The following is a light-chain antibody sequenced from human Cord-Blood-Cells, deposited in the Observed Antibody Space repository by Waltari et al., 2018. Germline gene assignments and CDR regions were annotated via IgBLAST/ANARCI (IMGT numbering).Light chain of an antibody. CDR1: QSISSY. Sequence: DIQMTQSPSSLSASVGDRVTITCRASQSISSYLNWYQQKPGKAPKLLIYAASSLQSGVPSRFSGSGSGTDFTLTISSLQPEDCATYYCQQSDSTPQTFGPGTKVEIK. CDR2: AAS. V-gene: IGKV1-39*01. J-gene: IGKJ1*01. CDR3: QQSDSTPQT.